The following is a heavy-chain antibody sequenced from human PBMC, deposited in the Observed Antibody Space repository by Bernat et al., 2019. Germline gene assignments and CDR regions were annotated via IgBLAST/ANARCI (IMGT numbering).Heavy chain of an antibody. D-gene: IGHD3-3*01. J-gene: IGHJ4*02. CDR3: ARDLGNGSGYYRYRYRFDF. Sequence: VQLLESGGALVQPGGSLRLSCAASGFTFSNYAMSWVRQAPGKGLEWVAAISCSGTTYYADSVKGRFTVSRDNSKSTLDLQLNSLRAEDTSVYYCARDLGNGSGYYRYRYRFDFWGQGTLVTVSS. CDR1: GFTFSNYA. CDR2: ISCSGTT. V-gene: IGHV3-23*01.